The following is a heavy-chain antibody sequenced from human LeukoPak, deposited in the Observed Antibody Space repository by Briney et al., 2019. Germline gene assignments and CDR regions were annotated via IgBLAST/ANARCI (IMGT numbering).Heavy chain of an antibody. V-gene: IGHV3-64*02. CDR3: ARENYDFWSGYHPHYFDY. Sequence: GGSLRLSCVASGFSFRNYAIHWVRQAPGKGLEYVSVINTDGRITYYADSVKGRFTISRDNSKNTVYLQMGSLRGEDMAVYYCARENYDFWSGYHPHYFDYWGQGTLVTVSS. D-gene: IGHD3-3*01. CDR1: GFSFRNYA. J-gene: IGHJ4*02. CDR2: INTDGRIT.